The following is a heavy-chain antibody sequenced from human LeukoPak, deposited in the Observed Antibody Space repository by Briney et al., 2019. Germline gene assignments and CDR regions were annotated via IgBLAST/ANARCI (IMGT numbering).Heavy chain of an antibody. D-gene: IGHD2-2*02. V-gene: IGHV1-46*01. Sequence: VASVKVSCKASGYTFTSYYMHWVRQAPGQGLEWMGIINPSGGSTSYAQKFQGRVTMTRDTSISTAYMELSRLRSDDTAVYYCARVYCSSTSCYTIDYWGQGTLVTVSS. CDR3: ARVYCSSTSCYTIDY. CDR2: INPSGGST. J-gene: IGHJ4*02. CDR1: GYTFTSYY.